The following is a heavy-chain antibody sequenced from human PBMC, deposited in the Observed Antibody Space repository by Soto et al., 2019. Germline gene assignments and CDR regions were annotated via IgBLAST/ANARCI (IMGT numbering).Heavy chain of an antibody. D-gene: IGHD3-16*02. CDR3: ARDSPMGDYVWGSYLPRYFDL. J-gene: IGHJ2*01. Sequence: AVKVACKASGYTFTSYGISWVRQAPGQGLEWMGWISAYNGNTNYAQKLQGRVTMTTDTSTSTAYMELRSLRSDDTAVYYCARDSPMGDYVWGSYLPRYFDLWGRGTLVTVSS. V-gene: IGHV1-18*01. CDR2: ISAYNGNT. CDR1: GYTFTSYG.